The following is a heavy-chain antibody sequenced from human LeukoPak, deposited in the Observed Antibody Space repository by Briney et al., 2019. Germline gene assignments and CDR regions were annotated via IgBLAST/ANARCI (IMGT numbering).Heavy chain of an antibody. J-gene: IGHJ6*02. CDR3: ARTDHYGSGLPYYYYGMDV. CDR1: GGSISSYS. V-gene: IGHV4-59*01. CDR2: IYYSGST. D-gene: IGHD3-10*01. Sequence: SETLSLTCTVSGGSISSYSWSWIRQPPGKGLEWIGYIYYSGSTNYNPSLKSRVTISVDTSKNQFSLKLSSVTAADTAVYYCARTDHYGSGLPYYYYGMDVWGQGTTVTVSS.